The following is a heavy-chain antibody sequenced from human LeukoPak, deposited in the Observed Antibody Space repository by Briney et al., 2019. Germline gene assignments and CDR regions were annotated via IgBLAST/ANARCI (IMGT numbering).Heavy chain of an antibody. CDR3: ARGGPYTPSGPIDY. Sequence: KSGGSLRLSCAASGFTFSSYGMHWVRQAPGKGLEWVAVIWYDGINKYYADSVKGRFTISRDNSKNTLHLQMNSLRAEVMAVYYCARGGPYTPSGPIDYWGQGTLVTVSS. CDR1: GFTFSSYG. D-gene: IGHD1-26*01. J-gene: IGHJ4*02. V-gene: IGHV3-33*01. CDR2: IWYDGINK.